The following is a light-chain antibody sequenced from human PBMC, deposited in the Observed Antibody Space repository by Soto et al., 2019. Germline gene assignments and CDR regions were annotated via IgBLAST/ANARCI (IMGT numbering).Light chain of an antibody. CDR2: DAS. V-gene: IGKV3-11*01. CDR1: QSVSSY. Sequence: EIMLGQSPATLSLTPGERATLSCRASQSVSSYLAWYQQKPGQAPRLLIYDASNRATGIPTRFSGSGSGTDFTLTISSLEPGDFAVYYCQLYGRSPTWTFAPGTKVDIK. CDR3: QLYGRSPTWT. J-gene: IGKJ1*01.